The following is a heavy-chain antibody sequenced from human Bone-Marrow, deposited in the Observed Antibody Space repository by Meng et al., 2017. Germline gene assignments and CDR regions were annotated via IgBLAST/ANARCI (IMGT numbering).Heavy chain of an antibody. CDR2: INSDGSST. V-gene: IGHV3-74*01. CDR1: GFTFSSYW. D-gene: IGHD6-19*01. J-gene: IGHJ3*02. Sequence: GESLKISCAASGFTFSSYWMHWVRQAPGKGLVWVSRINSDGSSTSYADSVKGRFTISRDNAKNTLYLQMTSLRAEDTAVYYCARVYIAVYDAFDIWGQGTMVTVSS. CDR3: ARVYIAVYDAFDI.